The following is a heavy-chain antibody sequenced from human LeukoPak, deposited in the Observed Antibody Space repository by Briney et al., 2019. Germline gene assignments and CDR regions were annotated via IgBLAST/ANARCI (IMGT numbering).Heavy chain of an antibody. CDR3: ARRRVRGVIDY. D-gene: IGHD3-10*02. CDR1: GGSISSSNW. V-gene: IGHV4-4*02. CDR2: IYHSGST. J-gene: IGHJ4*02. Sequence: SETLSLTCAVSGGSISSSNWWSWVRQPPGKGLEWIGEIYHSGSTNYNPSLKSRVTLSVDKSKNQFSLKLSSVTAADTAVYYCARRRVRGVIDYWGQGTLVTVSS.